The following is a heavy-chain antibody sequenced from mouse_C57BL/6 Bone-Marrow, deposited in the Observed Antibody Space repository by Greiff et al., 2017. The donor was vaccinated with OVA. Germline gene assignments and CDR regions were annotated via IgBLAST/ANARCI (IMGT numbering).Heavy chain of an antibody. CDR2: IDPENGDT. V-gene: IGHV14-4*01. CDR3: TPLIDYGPAWFAY. Sequence: EVQLQQSGAELVRPGASVKLSCTASGFNIKDDYMHWVKQRPEQGLEWIGWIDPENGDTEYASKFQGKATITADTSSNTAYLQLSSLTSEDTAVYYCTPLIDYGPAWFAYWGQGTLVTVSA. J-gene: IGHJ3*01. CDR1: GFNIKDDY. D-gene: IGHD1-1*02.